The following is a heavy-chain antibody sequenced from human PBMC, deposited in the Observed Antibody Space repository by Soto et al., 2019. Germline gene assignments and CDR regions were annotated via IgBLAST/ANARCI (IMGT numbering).Heavy chain of an antibody. V-gene: IGHV3-30-3*01. D-gene: IGHD6-19*01. Sequence: QVQLVESGGGVVQPGRSLRLSCAASGFSFSSCAMHWVRQAPGKGLEWVAVISHDGSNNYYADSVKGRFTISRDNSINTLYLQMNSLRAEDTAVYSCARVSIAVAGIADYFDYWGQGTLVTVSS. CDR3: ARVSIAVAGIADYFDY. CDR2: ISHDGSNN. J-gene: IGHJ4*02. CDR1: GFSFSSCA.